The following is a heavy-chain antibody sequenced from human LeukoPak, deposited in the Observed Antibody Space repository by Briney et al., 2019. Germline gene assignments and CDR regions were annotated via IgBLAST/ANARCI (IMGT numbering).Heavy chain of an antibody. CDR1: GYSVSSNSY. J-gene: IGHJ3*02. CDR3: ARWLGNGFDM. V-gene: IGHV4-38-2*02. D-gene: IGHD6-19*01. CDR2: IHHGGNT. Sequence: SETLSLTCIVSGYSVSSNSYWAWIRQSPGKGLEWIGSIHHGGNTYYNPSLMSRVSMSIDTSKNQCSLNLSSVTAADTAVFYCARWLGNGFDMSGQGTMVTVSS.